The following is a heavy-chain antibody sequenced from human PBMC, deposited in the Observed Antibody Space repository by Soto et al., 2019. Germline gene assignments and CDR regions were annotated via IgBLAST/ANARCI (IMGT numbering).Heavy chain of an antibody. CDR2: IFYSGST. CDR3: ARHLTYCSAGSCYSDFPYYGMDV. CDR1: GDSISSSNYH. J-gene: IGHJ6*02. V-gene: IGHV4-39*01. D-gene: IGHD2-15*01. Sequence: PSETLSLTCTVSGDSISSSNYHWGWIRQPPGKGLEWIGSIFYSGSTYYNPSLKSRVTISVDTSKNQFSLKLSSVTAADTAVYYCARHLTYCSAGSCYSDFPYYGMDVWGQGTTVTVSS.